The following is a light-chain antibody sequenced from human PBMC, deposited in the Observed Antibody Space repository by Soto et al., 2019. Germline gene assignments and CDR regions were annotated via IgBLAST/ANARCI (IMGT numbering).Light chain of an antibody. CDR1: QDINIY. CDR3: QQYLNLLT. CDR2: DAS. Sequence: DIQMTQSPSPLSASVGDRVTITCQASQDINIYLNWYQQKPGKAPKLLIYDASNLETGVPSRFSVSGSGTEFTFTISSLQPEDIETYFCQQYLNLLTFGGGTKVEIK. J-gene: IGKJ4*01. V-gene: IGKV1-33*01.